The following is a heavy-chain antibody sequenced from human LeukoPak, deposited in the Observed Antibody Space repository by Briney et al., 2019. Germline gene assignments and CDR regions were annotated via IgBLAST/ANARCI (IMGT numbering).Heavy chain of an antibody. J-gene: IGHJ2*01. CDR2: IYHSGST. Sequence: PSETLSLTCTVSGGSISSGGYYWSWIRQPPGKGLEWIGYIYHSGSTDYNPSLKSRVTMSVDTSKNQFSLKLTSVTAADTAVYYCARDRSDYVWGSSTTGYFDLWGRGTLVSVSS. CDR1: GGSISSGGYY. V-gene: IGHV4-30-2*01. CDR3: ARDRSDYVWGSSTTGYFDL. D-gene: IGHD3-16*01.